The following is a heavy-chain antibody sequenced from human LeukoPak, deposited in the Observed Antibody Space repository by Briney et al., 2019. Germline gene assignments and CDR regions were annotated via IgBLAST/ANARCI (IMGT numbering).Heavy chain of an antibody. V-gene: IGHV3-30*04. CDR1: GFTFSSYA. Sequence: GRSLRLSCAASGFTFSSYAMHWVRQAPGKGLEWAAVISYDGSNKYYADSVKGRFTISRDNSKNTLYLQMNSLRAEDTAVYYCARPFGYSSSSGFDYWGQGTLVTVSS. D-gene: IGHD6-13*01. CDR3: ARPFGYSSSSGFDY. CDR2: ISYDGSNK. J-gene: IGHJ4*02.